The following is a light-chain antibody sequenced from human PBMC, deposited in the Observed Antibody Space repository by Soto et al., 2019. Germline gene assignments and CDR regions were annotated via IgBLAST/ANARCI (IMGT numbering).Light chain of an antibody. CDR3: SSYAGSNNLV. CDR2: EVS. CDR1: SSDVGGYNY. J-gene: IGLJ2*01. Sequence: QSALTQPPSASGSPGQSVTISCTGTSSDVGGYNYVSWYQQHPGKAPKLMIYEVSKRPSGVPDRFSASNSGNTASLTVSGLQAEDEADYYCSSYAGSNNLVFGGGTKLTVL. V-gene: IGLV2-8*01.